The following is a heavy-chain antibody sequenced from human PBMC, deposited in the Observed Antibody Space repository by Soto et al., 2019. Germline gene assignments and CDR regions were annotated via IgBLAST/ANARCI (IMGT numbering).Heavy chain of an antibody. CDR2: IIPNYEAA. J-gene: IGHJ3*02. V-gene: IGHV1-69*06. D-gene: IGHD4-17*01. CDR3: ARYWNAGTLYGAFDI. CDR1: GGSFNNYV. Sequence: QVQLVQSGAEVRKPGSSVKVSCEASGGSFNNYVISWLRQAPGPGLEWMGGIIPNYEAANYAQKFRGRLTITADKATNTAYMELNSLRPEDTATYYCARYWNAGTLYGAFDIWGQGTTVIVS.